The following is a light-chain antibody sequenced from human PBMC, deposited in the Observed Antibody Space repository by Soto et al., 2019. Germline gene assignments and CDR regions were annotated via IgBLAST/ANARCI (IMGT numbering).Light chain of an antibody. CDR3: AAWDDRLSGPGVV. CDR1: SSNVGSYY. CDR2: RNN. V-gene: IGLV1-47*01. J-gene: IGLJ2*01. Sequence: QSVLTQPPSASGTPGQRVTISCSGSSSNVGSYYVYWYQQLPGTAPKLLIYRNNQRPSGVPDRFSGSKSGTSASLSISGLRSEDEADYYCAAWDDRLSGPGVVFGGGTQLTVL.